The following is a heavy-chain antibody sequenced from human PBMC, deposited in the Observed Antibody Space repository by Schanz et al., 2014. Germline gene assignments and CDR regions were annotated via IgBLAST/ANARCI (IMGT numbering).Heavy chain of an antibody. Sequence: QVPLVQSGAEVKKPGSSVKVSCKASGGTFSSSTLTWVRQAPGQGLEWMGRIIPILDKTNYAQKFQGRVTMTADKSTSTVYMEVSGLRSEDTAVYYCAKVDRTRYYAMDVWGQGTTVNVSS. CDR2: IIPILDKT. V-gene: IGHV1-69*08. D-gene: IGHD3-9*01. J-gene: IGHJ6*02. CDR1: GGTFSSST. CDR3: AKVDRTRYYAMDV.